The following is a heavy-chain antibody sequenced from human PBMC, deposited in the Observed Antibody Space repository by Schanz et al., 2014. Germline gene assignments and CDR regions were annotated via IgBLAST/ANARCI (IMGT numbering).Heavy chain of an antibody. Sequence: QVQLVESGGGVVQPGRSLRLSCAASGFSFSTYAMHWVRQAPGKGLRCVAVISGNGGEKYYAASVKGRFTISRDNSENTLFLEMTSLRLEDTAVYYCARDDRGGYNQIDSWGQGALVTVSS. CDR3: ARDDRGGYNQIDS. D-gene: IGHD5-12*01. J-gene: IGHJ5*01. V-gene: IGHV3-30*04. CDR2: ISGNGGEK. CDR1: GFSFSTYA.